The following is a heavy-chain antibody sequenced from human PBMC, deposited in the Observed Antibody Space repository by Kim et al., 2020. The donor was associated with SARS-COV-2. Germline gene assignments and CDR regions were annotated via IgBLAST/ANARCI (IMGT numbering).Heavy chain of an antibody. J-gene: IGHJ4*02. V-gene: IGHV3-21*01. Sequence: GGSLRLSCAASEFTFSRSSMNWVRQAPGKGLEWVSTISRNSDYIYYAESVEGRFTISRDNAKNSVYLQMNSLRVDDTAMYYCARDLSLGRPGGFDFWGQGALVTVSS. CDR3: ARDLSLGRPGGFDF. CDR1: EFTFSRSS. CDR2: ISRNSDYI. D-gene: IGHD3-10*01.